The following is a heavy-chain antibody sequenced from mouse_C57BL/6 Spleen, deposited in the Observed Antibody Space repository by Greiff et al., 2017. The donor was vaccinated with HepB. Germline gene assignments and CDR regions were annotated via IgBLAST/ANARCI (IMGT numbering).Heavy chain of an antibody. CDR1: GFTFSSYA. J-gene: IGHJ3*01. Sequence: EVQGVESGGGLVKPGGSLKLSCAASGFTFSSYAMSWVRQTPEKRLEWVATISDGGSYTYYPDNVKGRFTISRDNAKNNLYLQMSHLKSEDTAMYYCARDVYYGSSYAWFAYWGQGTLVTVSA. D-gene: IGHD1-1*01. CDR2: ISDGGSYT. CDR3: ARDVYYGSSYAWFAY. V-gene: IGHV5-4*01.